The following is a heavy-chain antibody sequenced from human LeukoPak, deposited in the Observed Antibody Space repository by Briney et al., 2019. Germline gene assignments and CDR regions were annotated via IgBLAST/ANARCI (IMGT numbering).Heavy chain of an antibody. V-gene: IGHV5-51*01. J-gene: IGHJ6*03. Sequence: GESLKISCKGSGYSFTSYWIGWVRQMPGKGLEWMGIIYPGDCDTRYSPSFQGQVSISADKSISTAYLQWSSLKASDTAMYFCARLPTSNNWYLGGYYMDVWGKGTTVTVPS. CDR3: ARLPTSNNWYLGGYYMDV. D-gene: IGHD1-1*01. CDR2: IYPGDCDT. CDR1: GYSFTSYW.